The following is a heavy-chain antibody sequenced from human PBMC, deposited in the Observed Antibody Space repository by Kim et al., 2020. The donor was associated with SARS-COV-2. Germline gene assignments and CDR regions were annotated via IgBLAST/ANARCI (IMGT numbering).Heavy chain of an antibody. J-gene: IGHJ6*02. V-gene: IGHV5-51*01. Sequence: GESLKISCKGSGYSFTSYWIGWVRQMPGKGLEWMGIIYPGDSDTRYSPSFQGQVTISADKSISTAYLQWSSLKASDTAMYYCARLSDVTMVRGVPSGRYYYGMDVWGQGTTVTVSS. CDR3: ARLSDVTMVRGVPSGRYYYGMDV. CDR2: IYPGDSDT. D-gene: IGHD3-10*01. CDR1: GYSFTSYW.